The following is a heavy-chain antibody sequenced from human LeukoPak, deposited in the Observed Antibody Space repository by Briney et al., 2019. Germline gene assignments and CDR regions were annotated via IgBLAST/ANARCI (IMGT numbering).Heavy chain of an antibody. D-gene: IGHD3-10*01. CDR3: ARDYYGSGSLDY. J-gene: IGHJ4*02. CDR1: GYTFTSYY. CDR2: INPSGGST. Sequence: ASVKVSCKASGYTFTSYYMHWVRQAPAQGLEWMGIINPSGGSTSYAQKFQGRVTMTRDTSTSTVYMGLSSLRSEDTAVYYCARDYYGSGSLDYWGQGTLVTVSS. V-gene: IGHV1-46*01.